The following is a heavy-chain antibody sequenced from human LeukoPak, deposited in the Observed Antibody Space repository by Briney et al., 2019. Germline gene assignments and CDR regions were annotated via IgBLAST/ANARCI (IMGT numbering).Heavy chain of an antibody. V-gene: IGHV4-59*01. CDR3: ARIGGYFDWLLTDYYYYGMDV. Sequence: SETLSLTCTVSGGSISSYYWSWIRQPPGKGLEWIGYIYYSGSTNYNPSLKSRVTISVDTSKNQFSLKLSSVTAADTAVYYCARIGGYFDWLLTDYYYYGMDVSGQGTTVTVSS. D-gene: IGHD3-9*01. J-gene: IGHJ6*02. CDR1: GGSISSYY. CDR2: IYYSGST.